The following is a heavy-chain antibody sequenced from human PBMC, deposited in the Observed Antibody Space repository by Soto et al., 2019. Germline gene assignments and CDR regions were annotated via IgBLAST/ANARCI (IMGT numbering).Heavy chain of an antibody. CDR2: TMPVFPTP. J-gene: IGHJ6*02. D-gene: IGHD1-1*01. CDR3: ARAKDRLQLGGNYYYILDV. V-gene: IGHV1-69*05. CDR1: GGTFSTSA. Sequence: QVQLVQSGAEVKKPGSSVKVSCKASGGTFSTSAISWVRQAPGQGLEWVGGTMPVFPTPDYAQNFQGRVTXTXDXPTTTASLELPSLRADDTAVYYCARAKDRLQLGGNYYYILDVWGQGTAITVSS.